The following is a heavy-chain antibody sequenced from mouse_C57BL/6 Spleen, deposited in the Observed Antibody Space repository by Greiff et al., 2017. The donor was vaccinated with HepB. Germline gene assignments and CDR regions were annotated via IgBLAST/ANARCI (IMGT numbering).Heavy chain of an antibody. CDR2: IYPGSGNT. J-gene: IGHJ2*01. V-gene: IGHV1-66*01. D-gene: IGHD2-1*01. CDR3: ARDHGNYFDY. CDR1: GYSFTSYY. Sequence: QVQLQQSGPELVKPGASVKISCKASGYSFTSYYIHWVKQRPGQGLEWIGWIYPGSGNTKYNEKFKGKATLTADTSSSTAYMQLSSLTSEDSAVYYCARDHGNYFDYWGQGTTLTVSS.